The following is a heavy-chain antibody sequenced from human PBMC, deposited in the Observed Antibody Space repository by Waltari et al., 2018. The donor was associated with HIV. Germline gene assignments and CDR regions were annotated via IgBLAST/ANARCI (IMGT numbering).Heavy chain of an antibody. Sequence: GQSGAEVKKPGSSVKVSCKASGGTFSNYAIRWVRLAPGQGLEWVGGIIPIFGTTNYAQKFQGRVTITADESTSTAYMELRSLRSEDTAVYYCARDGIPQALYLWGQGTMVTVSS. V-gene: IGHV1-69*01. CDR2: IIPIFGTT. CDR1: GGTFSNYA. CDR3: ARDGIPQALYL. J-gene: IGHJ3*01. D-gene: IGHD5-18*01.